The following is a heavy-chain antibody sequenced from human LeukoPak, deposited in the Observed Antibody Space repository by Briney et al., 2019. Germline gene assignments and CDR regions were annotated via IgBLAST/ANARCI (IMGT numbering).Heavy chain of an antibody. CDR2: ISPNNGNT. V-gene: IGHV1-18*01. D-gene: IGHD6-19*01. J-gene: IGHJ4*02. CDR1: GYTFRSYD. Sequence: ASVKVSCKASGYTFRSYDITWVRQAPGQGLEWMGWISPNNGNTNYAQKFRGRATMTTDTPTNTAYMEMRSLRSDDTAVYYCARDRDSSGWHVADYWGQGTLVTVSS. CDR3: ARDRDSSGWHVADY.